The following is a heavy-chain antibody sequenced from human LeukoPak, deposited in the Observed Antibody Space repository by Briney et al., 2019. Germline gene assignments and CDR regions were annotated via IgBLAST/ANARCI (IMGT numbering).Heavy chain of an antibody. CDR1: GFTFTSYD. Sequence: ASVTVSCTASGFTFTSYDINWVRQASGQGLEWMGWMNPNNGNTGYAQKFQGRVTMTRDTSISTAYMELRDLRSEDTAVYYCVRDGEGVAISVNYWFDPWGQGTLVTVSS. CDR3: VRDGEGVAISVNYWFDP. J-gene: IGHJ5*02. CDR2: MNPNNGNT. V-gene: IGHV1-8*01. D-gene: IGHD3-10*01.